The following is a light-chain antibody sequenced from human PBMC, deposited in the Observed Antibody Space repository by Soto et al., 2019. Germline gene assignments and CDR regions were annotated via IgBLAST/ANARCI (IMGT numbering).Light chain of an antibody. CDR1: SSNIGSNT. Sequence: QSVLTQPPSASGNTGQRVTISCSGSSSNIGSNTVNWYQQLPGTAPKLIIYSNNQRPSGVPDRFFGSKSGTSASLAISGLQSEDEADYYCAAWDYSLNGYVFGTGTKVTVL. V-gene: IGLV1-44*01. J-gene: IGLJ1*01. CDR3: AAWDYSLNGYV. CDR2: SNN.